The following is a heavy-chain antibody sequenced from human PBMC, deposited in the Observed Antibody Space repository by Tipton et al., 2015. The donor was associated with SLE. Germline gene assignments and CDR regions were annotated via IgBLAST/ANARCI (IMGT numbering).Heavy chain of an antibody. Sequence: TLSLTCTVSGGSVSTYFWSWIRQSPGKGLQWLGYIYASGSTNYNPSLKSRITISVDTSKNQFSLKLRSVTAADTAVYYCVMATTGWYFDYWGQGTLVTVSS. J-gene: IGHJ4*02. D-gene: IGHD5-24*01. CDR2: IYASGST. CDR1: GGSVSTYF. V-gene: IGHV4-4*08. CDR3: VMATTGWYFDY.